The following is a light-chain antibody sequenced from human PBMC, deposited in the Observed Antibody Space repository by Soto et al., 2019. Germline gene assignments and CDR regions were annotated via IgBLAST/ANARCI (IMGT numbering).Light chain of an antibody. CDR2: GAS. J-gene: IGKJ1*01. CDR3: QQHSDWPRT. V-gene: IGKV3-15*01. CDR1: QSVSTN. Sequence: IAMTQSPATLSVSPGKRATLSCRASQSVSTNLAWYQQKPGQAPRLLIYGASTRATGVPARFSGSGSGTEFTLTITSLQSEDFAVYFCQQHSDWPRTFGQGTKVDIK.